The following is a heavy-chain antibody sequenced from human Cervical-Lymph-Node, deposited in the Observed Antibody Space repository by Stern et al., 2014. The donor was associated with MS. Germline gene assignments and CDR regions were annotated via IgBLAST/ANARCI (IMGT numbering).Heavy chain of an antibody. J-gene: IGHJ6*02. D-gene: IGHD6-19*01. V-gene: IGHV1-69*01. CDR3: AKSRVNSSGWYHYYYGMDV. Sequence: GQLVQSGAEVKKPGSSVKVSCKASGGTFSSYAISWVRQAPGQGLEWMGGIIPIFGTANCAQKFQGRVTITADESTSTAYMELSSLRSEDTAVYYCAKSRVNSSGWYHYYYGMDVRGQGTTVTVSS. CDR1: GGTFSSYA. CDR2: IIPIFGTA.